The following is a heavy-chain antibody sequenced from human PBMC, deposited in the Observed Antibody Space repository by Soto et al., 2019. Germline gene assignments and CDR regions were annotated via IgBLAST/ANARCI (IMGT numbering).Heavy chain of an antibody. CDR3: AIHYYYDSSGYYPSYGMDV. Sequence: GASVKVSCKASGYTFTSYYMHWVRQAPGQGLEWMGIINPRGGSTSYAQKFQGRVTMTRDTSTSTVYMELSSLRSEDTAVYYCAIHYYYDSSGYYPSYGMDVWGQGTTVTVSS. D-gene: IGHD3-22*01. V-gene: IGHV1-46*01. CDR2: INPRGGST. J-gene: IGHJ6*02. CDR1: GYTFTSYY.